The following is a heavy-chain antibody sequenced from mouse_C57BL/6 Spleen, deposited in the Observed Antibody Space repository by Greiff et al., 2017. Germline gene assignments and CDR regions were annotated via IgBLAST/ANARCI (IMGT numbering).Heavy chain of an antibody. J-gene: IGHJ4*01. V-gene: IGHV1-69*01. D-gene: IGHD1-1*01. CDR2: IDPSDSYT. Sequence: QVQLQQPGAELVMPGASVKLSCKASGYTFTSYWMHWVKQRPGQGLEWIGEIDPSDSYTNYNQKFKGKSTLTVDKSSSTAYMQLSSLTSEDSAVYYCARGYYGSSYVMDYWGQGTSVTVSS. CDR3: ARGYYGSSYVMDY. CDR1: GYTFTSYW.